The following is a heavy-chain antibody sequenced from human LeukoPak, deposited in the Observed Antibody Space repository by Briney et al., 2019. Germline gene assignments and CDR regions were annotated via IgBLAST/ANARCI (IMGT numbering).Heavy chain of an antibody. Sequence: SVKVSCKASGYTFTSYAMNWVRQAPGQGLEWMGGIIPIFGTANYAQKFQGRVTITADESTSTAYMELSSLRSEDTAVYYCALGRTTTPQEFDYWGQGTLVTVSS. V-gene: IGHV1-69*13. CDR3: ALGRTTTPQEFDY. CDR2: IIPIFGTA. J-gene: IGHJ4*02. CDR1: GYTFTSYA. D-gene: IGHD4-17*01.